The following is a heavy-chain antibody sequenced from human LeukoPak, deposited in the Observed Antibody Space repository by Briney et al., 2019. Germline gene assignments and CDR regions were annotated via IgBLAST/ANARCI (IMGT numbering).Heavy chain of an antibody. Sequence: GGSLRLSCAASGFTFNTYGMHWVRQAPGQGLDWVAAICVDGSGKNYSDAVKGRFTISRDNSLNTLYLQMNSLRVEDTAIYYCAKGTGVQFLDPAFWGQGPLVTVSS. J-gene: IGHJ4*02. CDR2: ICVDGSGK. CDR1: GFTFNTYG. CDR3: AKGTGVQFLDPAF. V-gene: IGHV3-33*06. D-gene: IGHD3-3*01.